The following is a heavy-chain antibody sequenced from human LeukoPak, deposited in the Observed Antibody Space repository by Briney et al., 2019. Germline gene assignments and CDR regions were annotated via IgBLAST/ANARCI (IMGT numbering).Heavy chain of an antibody. CDR1: GGTFSSYA. Sequence: SVKVSCKASGGTFSSYAISWVRQAPGQGLEWMGGIIPIFGTANYAQKFQGRVTITADESTSTAYMELRSLRSEDTAVYYCAREQAGSGSYFYYYYYGMDVWGQGTTVTVSS. CDR3: AREQAGSGSYFYYYYYGMDV. D-gene: IGHD3-10*01. V-gene: IGHV1-69*13. CDR2: IIPIFGTA. J-gene: IGHJ6*02.